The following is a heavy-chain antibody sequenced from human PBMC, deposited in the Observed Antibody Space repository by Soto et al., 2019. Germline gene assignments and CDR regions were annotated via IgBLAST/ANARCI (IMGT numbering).Heavy chain of an antibody. CDR3: ARYRREAVAGYTLDN. Sequence: LSPTCTVSGGSISSNYWTWIRQPPGKGLEWSGDVHNSGSTNYNPPLKSRVTISEDTYKSQFALKVNSMTAADTAVYYCARYRREAVAGYTLDNWGQGILVTVSS. J-gene: IGHJ4*02. V-gene: IGHV4-59*01. CDR2: VHNSGST. D-gene: IGHD6-13*01. CDR1: GGSISSNY.